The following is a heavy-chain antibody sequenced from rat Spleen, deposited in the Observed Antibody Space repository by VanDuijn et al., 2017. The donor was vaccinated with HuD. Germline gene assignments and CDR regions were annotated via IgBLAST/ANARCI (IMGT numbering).Heavy chain of an antibody. CDR2: INLGGGDT. CDR1: GFTFRNYG. J-gene: IGHJ2*01. CDR3: ARGAYGGYYFDY. Sequence: EVQLVESGGGLVQPGRSLKLSCAASGFTFRNYGMAWVRQTLTKGLEWVAFINLGGGDTFYRGSVKGRFTISRDNTKSTLYLQMDSLRSDDTATYYCARGAYGGYYFDYWGQGVMVTVSS. D-gene: IGHD1-11*01. V-gene: IGHV5S13*01.